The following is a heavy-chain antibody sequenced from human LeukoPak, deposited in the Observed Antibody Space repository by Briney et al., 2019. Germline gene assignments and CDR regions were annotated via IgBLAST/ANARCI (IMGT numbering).Heavy chain of an antibody. Sequence: GESLHISCKGSGYSFTSYWIAWVRQITGKRLDWMGIIYPGDFDTRYSPSFQGQVTISADKSISTAYLQWSSLKASDTAIYYCARLGAVAGTPYYYYGLDVWGQGTAVTVSS. D-gene: IGHD6-19*01. CDR3: ARLGAVAGTPYYYYGLDV. CDR2: IYPGDFDT. V-gene: IGHV5-51*01. CDR1: GYSFTSYW. J-gene: IGHJ6*02.